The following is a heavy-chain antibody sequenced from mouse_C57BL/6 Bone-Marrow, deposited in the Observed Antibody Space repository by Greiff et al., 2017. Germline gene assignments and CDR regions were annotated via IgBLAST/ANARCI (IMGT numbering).Heavy chain of an antibody. CDR1: GFSLTSYA. V-gene: IGHV2-9-1*01. CDR3: ARSTVVAYWYFDV. CDR2: IWTGGGT. D-gene: IGHD1-1*01. Sequence: VHLVESGPGLVAPSQSLSITCTVSGFSLTSYAISWVRQPPGKGLEWLGVIWTGGGTNYNSALKSRLSISKDNSKSQGFLKMNSLQTDDTARYYCARSTVVAYWYFDVWGTGTTVTVSS. J-gene: IGHJ1*03.